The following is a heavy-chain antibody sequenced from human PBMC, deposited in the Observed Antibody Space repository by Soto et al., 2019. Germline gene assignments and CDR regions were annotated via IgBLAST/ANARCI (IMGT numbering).Heavy chain of an antibody. J-gene: IGHJ6*02. V-gene: IGHV3-30*18. CDR3: AKDQDGYTLYYYYGMDV. D-gene: IGHD5-12*01. CDR2: ISYDGSNK. CDR1: GFTFSSYG. Sequence: PGGSLRLSCAASGFTFSSYGMHWVRQAPGKGLEWVAVISYDGSNKYYADSVKGRFTNSRDNSKNTLYLQMNSLRAEDTAVYYCAKDQDGYTLYYYYGMDVWGQGTTVTVSS.